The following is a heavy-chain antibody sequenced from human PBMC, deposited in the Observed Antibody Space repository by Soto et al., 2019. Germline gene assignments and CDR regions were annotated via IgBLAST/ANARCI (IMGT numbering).Heavy chain of an antibody. Sequence: LRLSCSASGFTFSSYAMHWVRQSPGKGLEYVSGIRGNGDPPFYADSVKGRFTISRDNSKNTLYLQMSSLGADDTAVYYCVKSRGGNNFDFFDWGQGALVTVSS. CDR3: VKSRGGNNFDFFD. D-gene: IGHD5-12*01. CDR2: IRGNGDPP. V-gene: IGHV3-64D*06. CDR1: GFTFSSYA. J-gene: IGHJ4*02.